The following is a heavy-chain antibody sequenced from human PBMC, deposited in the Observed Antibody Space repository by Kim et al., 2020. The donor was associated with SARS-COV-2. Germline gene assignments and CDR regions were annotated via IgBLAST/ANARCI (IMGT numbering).Heavy chain of an antibody. CDR1: GFTFSSYA. J-gene: IGHJ6*02. CDR2: ISGSGGST. V-gene: IGHV3-23*01. D-gene: IGHD3-10*01. Sequence: GGSLRLSCAASGFTFSSYAMSWVRQAPGKGLEWVSAISGSGGSTYYADSVKGRFTISRDNSKNTLYLQMNSLRAEDTAVYYCASAWAGVVRGVIITSMDVWGQGTTVTVSS. CDR3: ASAWAGVVRGVIITSMDV.